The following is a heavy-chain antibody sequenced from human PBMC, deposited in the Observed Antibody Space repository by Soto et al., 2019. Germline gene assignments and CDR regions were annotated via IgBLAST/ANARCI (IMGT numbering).Heavy chain of an antibody. J-gene: IGHJ5*02. CDR2: IIPIFGTE. Sequence: ASVKVSCKASGGTFSSYAISWVRQAPGQGLEWMGGIIPIFGTENYAQKFQSRVTSTADESTSTAYMELRSLRSVDPAVYYCARSARITIFGVPYSPLPPFDPWGQGTLVTVSS. V-gene: IGHV1-69*13. CDR3: ARSARITIFGVPYSPLPPFDP. D-gene: IGHD3-3*01. CDR1: GGTFSSYA.